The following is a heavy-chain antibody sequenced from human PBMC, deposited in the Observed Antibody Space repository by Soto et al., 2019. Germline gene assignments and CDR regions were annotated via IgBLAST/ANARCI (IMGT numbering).Heavy chain of an antibody. V-gene: IGHV1-69*06. D-gene: IGHD4-4*01. CDR3: ARRLQPRNWFDP. CDR1: GGTFSSYA. J-gene: IGHJ5*02. Sequence: SVKVSCKASGGTFSSYAISWVRQAPGQGLEWMGGIIPIFGTANYAQKFQGRVTITADKSTSTAYMELSSLRSEDTAVYYCARRLQPRNWFDPWGQGTLVTVSS. CDR2: IIPIFGTA.